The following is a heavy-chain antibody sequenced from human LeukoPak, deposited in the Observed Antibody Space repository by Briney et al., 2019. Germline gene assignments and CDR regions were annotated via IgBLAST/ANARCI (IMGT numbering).Heavy chain of an antibody. J-gene: IGHJ6*02. V-gene: IGHV3-23*01. D-gene: IGHD1-7*01. CDR3: ARARETGTFPVYYYYGMDV. Sequence: GGSLRLSCAASGFTFSTYGMSWVRQAPGKGLEWVSAVGSDGINTAYADSVKGRFTISRDNSKNTLYLQLSSLRAEDTAVYYCARARETGTFPVYYYYGMDVWGQGTTVTVSS. CDR1: GFTFSTYG. CDR2: VGSDGINT.